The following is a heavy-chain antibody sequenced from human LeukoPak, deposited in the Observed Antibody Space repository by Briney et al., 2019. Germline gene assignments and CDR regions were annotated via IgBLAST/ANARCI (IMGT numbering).Heavy chain of an antibody. J-gene: IGHJ4*02. D-gene: IGHD1-26*01. CDR3: ARDRFVNGGSYYFDY. V-gene: IGHV3-21*01. Sequence: GGSLRLSCAASGFTFSSYSMNWVRQAPGKGLEWVSSISSSSSYIHYADSVKGRFTISRDNAKNSLYLQMNSLRAEDTAVYYCARDRFVNGGSYYFDYWGQGTLVTVSS. CDR1: GFTFSSYS. CDR2: ISSSSSYI.